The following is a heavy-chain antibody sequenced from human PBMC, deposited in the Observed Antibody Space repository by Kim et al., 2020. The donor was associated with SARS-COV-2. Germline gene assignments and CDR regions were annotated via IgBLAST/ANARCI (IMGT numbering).Heavy chain of an antibody. CDR2: ISYDGSNK. V-gene: IGHV3-30*04. CDR1: GFTFSSYA. J-gene: IGHJ4*02. Sequence: GGSLRLSCAASGFTFSSYAMHWVRQAPGKGLEWVAVISYDGSNKYYVDSVKGRFTISRDNSKNTLYLQMNSLRAEDTAVYYCARGGETGEDYFDYWGQGTLVTVSS. CDR3: ARGGETGEDYFDY. D-gene: IGHD7-27*01.